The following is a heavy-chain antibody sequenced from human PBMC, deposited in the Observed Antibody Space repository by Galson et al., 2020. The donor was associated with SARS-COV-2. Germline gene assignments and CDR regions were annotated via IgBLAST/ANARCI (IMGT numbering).Heavy chain of an antibody. D-gene: IGHD3-10*01. CDR1: GFSLSTSGVG. Sequence: KMSGPTLVKPTQTLTLTCTFSGFSLSTSGVGVGWIRQPPGKALEWLALIYWDDDKRYSPSLKSRLTITKDTSKNQVVLTMTNMDPVDTATYYCAHRRGLWFGEYFDYWGQVTLVTVSS. J-gene: IGHJ4*02. CDR2: IYWDDDK. CDR3: AHRRGLWFGEYFDY. V-gene: IGHV2-5*02.